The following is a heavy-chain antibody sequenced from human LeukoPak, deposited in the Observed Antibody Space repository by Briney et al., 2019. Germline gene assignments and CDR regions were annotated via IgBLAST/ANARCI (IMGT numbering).Heavy chain of an antibody. CDR3: ARIVVVPAAFDY. J-gene: IGHJ4*02. CDR2: ISGSGGST. CDR1: GFTFSSYS. D-gene: IGHD2-2*01. V-gene: IGHV3-23*01. Sequence: GGSLRLSCAASGFTFSSYSMNWVRQAPGKGLEWVSAISGSGGSTYYADSVKGRFTISRDNSKNTLYLQMNSLRAEDTAVYYCARIVVVPAAFDYWGQGTLVTVSS.